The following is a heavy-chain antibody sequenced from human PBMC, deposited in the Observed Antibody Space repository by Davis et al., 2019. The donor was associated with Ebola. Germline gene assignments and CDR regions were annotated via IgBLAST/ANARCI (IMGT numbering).Heavy chain of an antibody. D-gene: IGHD3-3*01. CDR1: GGSMSTYSYY. Sequence: SETLSLTCTVSGGSMSTYSYYWGWIRQAPGKGLEWIGSVYYSGSTYYNPSLKSRVTISLDTSKNQFSLKLSSVTAADTAVYYCATVGYDCWSGQYNWFDPWGQGTLVTVSS. CDR2: VYYSGST. CDR3: ATVGYDCWSGQYNWFDP. J-gene: IGHJ5*02. V-gene: IGHV4-39*07.